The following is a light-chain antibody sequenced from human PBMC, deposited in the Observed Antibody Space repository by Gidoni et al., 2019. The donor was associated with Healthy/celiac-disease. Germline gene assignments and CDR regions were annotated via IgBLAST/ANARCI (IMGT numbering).Light chain of an antibody. Sequence: QSALTQPASVSGSPGTSITISCTGTSSDVGRYNLVSWYQQHPGKAPKLMIYEGSKRPSGVSNRFSGSKSGNTASLTIAWLQAEDEADYYCCSYAGRGVVFGGGTKLTVL. CDR1: SSDVGRYNL. CDR2: EGS. J-gene: IGLJ2*01. CDR3: CSYAGRGVV. V-gene: IGLV2-23*01.